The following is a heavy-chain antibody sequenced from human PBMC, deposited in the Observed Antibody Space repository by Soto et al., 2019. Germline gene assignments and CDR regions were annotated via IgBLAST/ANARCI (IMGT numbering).Heavy chain of an antibody. D-gene: IGHD5-12*01. CDR3: ARRIVAKETFDY. Sequence: SETLSLTCSVSGGSISSSSYYWGWIRQPPGKGLEWIGCVYYSGSTYYNLSLHSRVTISVDTSKNQFSLTVTSVTAADTAVYYCARRIVAKETFDYWGQGTLVTVAS. CDR2: VYYSGST. V-gene: IGHV4-39*01. CDR1: GGSISSSSYY. J-gene: IGHJ4*02.